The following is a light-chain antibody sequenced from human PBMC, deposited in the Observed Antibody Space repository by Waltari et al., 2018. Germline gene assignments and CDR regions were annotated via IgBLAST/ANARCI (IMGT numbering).Light chain of an antibody. V-gene: IGKV1-5*03. Sequence: DTQITPSPYTLTVTFGARLTITCRASQSINKRLAWYQQKPGEVPKFLICTASNLESGVPSRFGANGSGTEFSLTIDSLQPDDFATYYCQQCNSYPFTFGPGTTVDIK. CDR1: QSINKR. J-gene: IGKJ3*01. CDR2: TAS. CDR3: QQCNSYPFT.